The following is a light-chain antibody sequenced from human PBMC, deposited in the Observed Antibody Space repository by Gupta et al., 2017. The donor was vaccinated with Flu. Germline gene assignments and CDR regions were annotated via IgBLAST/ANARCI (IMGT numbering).Light chain of an antibody. CDR2: EVS. CDR1: QSLVYINGHNY. V-gene: IGKV2-30*01. Sequence: EAVMTMSPLPMIVTLGTLTSISCNPSQSLVYINGHNYMKWFQQRPGQSQRRLVYEVSNRDSGVPDSFSGSGSGTDFTLKIIRVEAVDVDVYYCIQSTHPLTFGQGTRLEIK. J-gene: IGKJ2*01. CDR3: IQSTHPLT.